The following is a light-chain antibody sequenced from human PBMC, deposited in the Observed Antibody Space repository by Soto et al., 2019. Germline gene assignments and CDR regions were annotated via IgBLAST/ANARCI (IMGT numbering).Light chain of an antibody. CDR3: CSYAGSSTWVV. J-gene: IGLJ2*01. V-gene: IGLV2-23*01. CDR1: SSDVGSYNL. CDR2: EGS. Sequence: QSVLTQPASVSGSPGQSITISCTGTSSDVGSYNLVSWYQQHPGKAPKLMIYEGSKRPSGVSNRFSGSKSGKTASLTISGLQAEDEADYYCCSYAGSSTWVVFGGGTKLTVL.